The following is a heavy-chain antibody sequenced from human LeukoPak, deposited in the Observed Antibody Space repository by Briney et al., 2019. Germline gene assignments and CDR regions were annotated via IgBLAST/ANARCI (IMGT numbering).Heavy chain of an antibody. J-gene: IGHJ4*02. CDR1: GFTFSSYG. CDR3: AKDLYGSEST. D-gene: IGHD3-10*01. V-gene: IGHV3-23*01. Sequence: GGSLRLSCAASGFTFSSYGMSWVRQAPGKGLEWVSTVLSDGATHYADSVTGRFTVSRDNSKNMLYLQMNSLRAEDTAIYYCAKDLYGSESTWGQGILVTVSS. CDR2: VLSDGAT.